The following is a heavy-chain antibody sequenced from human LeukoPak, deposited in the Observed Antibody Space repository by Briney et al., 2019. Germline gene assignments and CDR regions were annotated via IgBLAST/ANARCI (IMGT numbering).Heavy chain of an antibody. CDR2: LFSDGAT. D-gene: IGHD3-16*02. CDR1: GGSISNYY. J-gene: IGHJ4*02. CDR3: QRIYPALFDN. V-gene: IGHV4-4*07. Sequence: SETLSLTCTVSGGSISNYYWNWIRQPAGKGPEWIGRLFSDGATNYNPSLNSRVTMSIDTSKNQFSLRLSSVTAADTATDYSQRIYPALFDNWGQGTLVTVSS.